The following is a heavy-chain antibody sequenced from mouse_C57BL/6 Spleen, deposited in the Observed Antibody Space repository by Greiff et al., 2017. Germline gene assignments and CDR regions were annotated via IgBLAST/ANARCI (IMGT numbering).Heavy chain of an antibody. V-gene: IGHV1-80*01. CDR3: ARSHYYGSSFYYFDY. Sequence: VKLQQSGAELVKPGASVKISCKASGYAFSSYWMNWVKQRPGQGLEWIGQIYPGDGDTNYNGKFKGKATLTADKSSSTAYMQLSSLTSEDSAVYFCARSHYYGSSFYYFDYWGQGTTLTVSS. J-gene: IGHJ2*01. D-gene: IGHD1-1*01. CDR2: IYPGDGDT. CDR1: GYAFSSYW.